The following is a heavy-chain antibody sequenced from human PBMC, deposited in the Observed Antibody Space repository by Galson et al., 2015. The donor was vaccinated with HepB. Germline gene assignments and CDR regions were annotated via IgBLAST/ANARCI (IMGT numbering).Heavy chain of an antibody. Sequence: SVKVSCKVSGYTLTELYMHWVRQAPGKGLEWMGGFDPEDGETIYAQKFQGRVTMTEDTSTDTAYMELSSLRSEDTAVYYCARCPLPYSSSSAGAFDIWGQGTMVTVSS. V-gene: IGHV1-24*01. J-gene: IGHJ3*02. CDR3: ARCPLPYSSSSAGAFDI. CDR2: FDPEDGET. D-gene: IGHD6-6*01. CDR1: GYTLTELY.